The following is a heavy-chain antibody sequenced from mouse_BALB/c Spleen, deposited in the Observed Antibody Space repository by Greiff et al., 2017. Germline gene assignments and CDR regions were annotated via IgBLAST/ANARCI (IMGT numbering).Heavy chain of an antibody. CDR1: GYTFTSYW. J-gene: IGHJ4*01. Sequence: DLVKPGASVKLSCKASGYTFTSYWINWIKQRPGQGLEWIGRIAPGSGSTYYNEMFKGKATLTVDTSSSTAYIQLSSLSSEDSAVYFCARYRYDYDLYAMDYWGQGTSVTVSS. CDR3: ARYRYDYDLYAMDY. V-gene: IGHV1S41*01. D-gene: IGHD2-4*01. CDR2: IAPGSGST.